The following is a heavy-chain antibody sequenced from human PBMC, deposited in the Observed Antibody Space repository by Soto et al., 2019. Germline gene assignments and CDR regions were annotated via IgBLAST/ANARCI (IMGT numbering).Heavy chain of an antibody. D-gene: IGHD1-1*01. CDR3: ARRAETNGWNGFGADKYYFDF. Sequence: ASVKVSCKASGYTFTSYYIYWVLQATGQGLEWMGWMNPNIGNSGYAQKFQGRVTVTSDTSINTVHMELSSLRSEDTAVYYCARRAETNGWNGFGADKYYFDFWGQGTLVTVSS. V-gene: IGHV1-8*01. J-gene: IGHJ4*02. CDR1: GYTFTSYY. CDR2: MNPNIGNS.